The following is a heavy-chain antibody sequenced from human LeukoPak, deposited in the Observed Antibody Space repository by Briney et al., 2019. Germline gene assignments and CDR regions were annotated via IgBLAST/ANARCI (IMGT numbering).Heavy chain of an antibody. Sequence: SETLSLTCTVSGGSISSHYWSWIRQPPGKGLEWVGYIYYNGTTNYNPSLKSRVTISVDTSKNQFSLKLSSVTAADTAVYYCARGVYIAAAQYGYWGQGTLVTVSS. CDR1: GGSISSHY. J-gene: IGHJ4*02. D-gene: IGHD6-13*01. V-gene: IGHV4-59*11. CDR2: IYYNGTT. CDR3: ARGVYIAAAQYGY.